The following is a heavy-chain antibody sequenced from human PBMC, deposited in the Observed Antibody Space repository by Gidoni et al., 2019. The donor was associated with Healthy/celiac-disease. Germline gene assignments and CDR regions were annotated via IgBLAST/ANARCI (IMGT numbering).Heavy chain of an antibody. V-gene: IGHV3-23*01. Sequence: EVQLLESGGGLVQSGGSLRLSCAASGFTFSSYAMSWVRQAPGKGLECVSAIIVSGGSTYYADSVKGRFTISRDNSNNTLYLQMNSLRAEDTAVYYCAKSLWFGGVIVFDYWGQGTLVTVSS. J-gene: IGHJ4*02. CDR3: AKSLWFGGVIVFDY. D-gene: IGHD3-16*02. CDR1: GFTFSSYA. CDR2: IIVSGGST.